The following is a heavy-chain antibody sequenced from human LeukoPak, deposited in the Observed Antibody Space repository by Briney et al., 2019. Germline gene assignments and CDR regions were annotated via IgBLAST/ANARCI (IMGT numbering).Heavy chain of an antibody. CDR3: ARDLAGYSSSWGTNAFDI. Sequence: GGSLRLSCAASGFTFSSYSMNWVRQAPGKGLEWVSSISSSSSYIYYADSVKGRFTISRDNAKNSLYLQMNSLRAEDTAVYYCARDLAGYSSSWGTNAFDIWGQGTMVTVSS. CDR2: ISSSSSYI. V-gene: IGHV3-21*01. CDR1: GFTFSSYS. J-gene: IGHJ3*02. D-gene: IGHD6-13*01.